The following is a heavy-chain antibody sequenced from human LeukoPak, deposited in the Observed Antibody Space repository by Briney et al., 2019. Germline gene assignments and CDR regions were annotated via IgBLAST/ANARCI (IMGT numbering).Heavy chain of an antibody. V-gene: IGHV4-38-2*02. J-gene: IGHJ5*02. CDR2: IYHSEST. D-gene: IGHD6-13*01. CDR1: GYSISSGYY. CDR3: ARGKQTIAAAGTNWFDP. Sequence: PSETLSLTCTVSGYSISSGYYWGWIRQPPGKGLEWIGSIYHSESTYYNPSLKSRVTISVDTSKNQFSLKLSSVTAADTAVYYCARGKQTIAAAGTNWFDPWGQGTLVTVSS.